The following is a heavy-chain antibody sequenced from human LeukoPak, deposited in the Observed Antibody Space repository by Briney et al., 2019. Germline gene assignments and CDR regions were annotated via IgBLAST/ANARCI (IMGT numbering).Heavy chain of an antibody. Sequence: ASVKVSCKASGYTFTDYYIHWVRQAPGQGLQWMGWIGPNIGGTKDAQKFQGRVTMTTDTSTSTAYMELRSLRSDDTAVYYCVRTRWIPTLNYNWFDPWGQGTLVTVSS. CDR1: GYTFTDYY. CDR2: IGPNIGGT. J-gene: IGHJ5*02. CDR3: VRTRWIPTLNYNWFDP. D-gene: IGHD5-18*01. V-gene: IGHV1-2*02.